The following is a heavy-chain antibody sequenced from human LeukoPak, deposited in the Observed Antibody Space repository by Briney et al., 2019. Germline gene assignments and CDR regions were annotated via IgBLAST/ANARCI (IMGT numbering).Heavy chain of an antibody. CDR2: INPSGVST. CDR3: ARQGPWGTGYQFDY. D-gene: IGHD3/OR15-3a*01. CDR1: GYXFSNFY. J-gene: IGHJ4*02. V-gene: IGHV1-46*01. Sequence: ASVKVSCKASGYXFSNFYIHWVRQAPGQGLEWMGSINPSGVSTSYAQKFQGRVTMTRDTSTSTVYMELSSLRSEDTAVYYCARQGPWGTGYQFDYWGQGTLVTVSS.